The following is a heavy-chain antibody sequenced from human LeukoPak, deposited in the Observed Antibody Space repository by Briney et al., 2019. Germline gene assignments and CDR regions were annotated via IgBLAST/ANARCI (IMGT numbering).Heavy chain of an antibody. J-gene: IGHJ4*02. CDR2: ISGSGTSI. CDR3: ARIGSGTAFDY. Sequence: PGESLRLSCAASGFTYSTYGMSWVRQAPGKGLEWVSGISGSGTSINYADSVKDRFTISNDNSKNTLFLQMRSLGAEDTAVYFCARIGSGTAFDYWGQGILVTVSS. CDR1: GFTYSTYG. V-gene: IGHV3-23*01. D-gene: IGHD1-1*01.